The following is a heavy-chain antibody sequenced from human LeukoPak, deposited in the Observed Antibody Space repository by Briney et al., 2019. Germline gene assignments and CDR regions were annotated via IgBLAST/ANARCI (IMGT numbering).Heavy chain of an antibody. J-gene: IGHJ5*02. CDR2: ISYDGSNK. CDR3: AKGRGPDLFLEGPAPHWFDP. D-gene: IGHD3-3*01. CDR1: GFTFSSYA. V-gene: IGHV3-30-3*01. Sequence: QPGRSLRLSCAASGFTFSSYAMHWVRQAPGKGLEGVAVISYDGSNKYYADSVKGRFTISRDNSKNTLYLQMNSLRAEDTAVYYCAKGRGPDLFLEGPAPHWFDPWGQGTLVTVSS.